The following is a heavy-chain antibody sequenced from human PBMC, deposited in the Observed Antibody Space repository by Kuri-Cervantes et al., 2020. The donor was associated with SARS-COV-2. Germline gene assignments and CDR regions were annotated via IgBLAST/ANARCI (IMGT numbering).Heavy chain of an antibody. V-gene: IGHV1-18*01. CDR3: SRPRGIVVVPAAMGGAFDI. CDR1: GYTFTSYG. D-gene: IGHD2-2*01. Sequence: ASVQVSCNASGYTFTSYGISWVRQAPGQGLEWMGWISAYNGNTNYAQKPQGRVTMTTDTSTSKAYMELRSLRSDETAVYYCSRPRGIVVVPAAMGGAFDIWGQGTMVTVSS. CDR2: ISAYNGNT. J-gene: IGHJ3*02.